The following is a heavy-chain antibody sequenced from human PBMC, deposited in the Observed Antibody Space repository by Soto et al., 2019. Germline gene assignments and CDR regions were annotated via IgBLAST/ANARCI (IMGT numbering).Heavy chain of an antibody. D-gene: IGHD1-1*01. CDR3: ARGRYGDY. Sequence: QVHLVQSGAEVKKPGASVKVSCKGSGYAFTTYCITWVRQAPGQGLEWMGWISDHNGNTNYAQKLQGRVTVTRDTSTSTAYMELRSLRSDDTAVYYCARGRYGDYWGQGALVTVSS. V-gene: IGHV1-18*01. CDR2: ISDHNGNT. CDR1: GYAFTTYC. J-gene: IGHJ4*02.